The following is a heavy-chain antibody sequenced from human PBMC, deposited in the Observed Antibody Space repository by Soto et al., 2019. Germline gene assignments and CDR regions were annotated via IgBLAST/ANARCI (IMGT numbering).Heavy chain of an antibody. D-gene: IGHD3-3*01. CDR2: ISRSGSSST. CDR3: AKGSGHDY. J-gene: IGHJ4*02. CDR1: GFTLSSNA. Sequence: GGSLRLSSAASGFTLSSNAMSWVRQAPGKGLEWVSAISRSGSSSTYYADSVKGRFTISRDNSKNTLYLQMNSLRAEDTALYYCAKGSGHDYWGQGTLVTVSS. V-gene: IGHV3-23*01.